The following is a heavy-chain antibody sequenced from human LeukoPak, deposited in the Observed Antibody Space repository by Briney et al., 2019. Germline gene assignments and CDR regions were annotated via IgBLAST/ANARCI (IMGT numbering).Heavy chain of an antibody. CDR2: IWYDGSNK. CDR3: AKSLDYSNSFGY. CDR1: GFTFSSYG. V-gene: IGHV3-33*06. J-gene: IGHJ4*02. Sequence: GGSLRLSCAASGFTFSSYGMHWVRQAPGKGLEWVAIIWYDGSNKYYADSVKGRFTISRDNSKNTLYLQMNSLRAEDTAVYYCAKSLDYSNSFGYWGQGTLVTVSS. D-gene: IGHD4-11*01.